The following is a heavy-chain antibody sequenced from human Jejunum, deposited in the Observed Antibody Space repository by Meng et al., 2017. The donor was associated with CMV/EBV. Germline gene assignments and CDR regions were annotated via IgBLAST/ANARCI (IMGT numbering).Heavy chain of an antibody. J-gene: IGHJ6*02. CDR2: ISSSSSYI. D-gene: IGHD3-3*01. CDR1: GFVFSTFS. V-gene: IGHV3-21*01. CDR3: ASSPRDFWSGPSMDV. Sequence: GFVFSTFSMNWVRQAPGKGLEWVATISSSSSYIYYGDSVKGRFTVSRDNAKNSLFLQMNSLRAEDTAVYYCASSPRDFWSGPSMDVWGQGTTVTVSS.